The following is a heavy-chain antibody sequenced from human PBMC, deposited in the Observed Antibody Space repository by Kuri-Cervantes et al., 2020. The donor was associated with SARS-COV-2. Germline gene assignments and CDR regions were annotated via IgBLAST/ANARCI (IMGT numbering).Heavy chain of an antibody. CDR2: IYSGGSST. CDR1: GFTFSSYA. D-gene: IGHD3-22*01. J-gene: IGHJ4*02. CDR3: AKDQDYYDSSGQFDY. Sequence: GGSLRLSCAASGFTFSSYAMSWVRQAPGKGLEWVSVIYSGGSSTYYADSAKGRFTISRDNSKNTLYLQMNSLRAEDTAVYYCAKDQDYYDSSGQFDYWGQGTLVTVSS. V-gene: IGHV3-23*03.